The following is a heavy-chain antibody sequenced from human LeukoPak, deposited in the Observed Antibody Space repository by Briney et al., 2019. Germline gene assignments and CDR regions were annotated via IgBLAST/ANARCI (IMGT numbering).Heavy chain of an antibody. CDR1: GYTFTSYD. J-gene: IGHJ4*02. V-gene: IGHV1-8*01. CDR2: MNPNSGNT. D-gene: IGHD3-10*01. CDR3: ARIRSRYGSGSYPLNY. Sequence: GASVKVSCKASGYTFTSYDINWVRQATGQGLEWMGWMNPNSGNTGYAQKFQGRVTMTRNTSISTAYMELSSLRSEDTAVYYCARIRSRYGSGSYPLNYWGQGTLVTVSS.